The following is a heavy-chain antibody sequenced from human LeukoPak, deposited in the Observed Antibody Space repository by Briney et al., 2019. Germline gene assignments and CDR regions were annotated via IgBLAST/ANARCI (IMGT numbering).Heavy chain of an antibody. CDR1: GYTFTSYG. J-gene: IGHJ4*02. Sequence: ASVKVSCKASGYTFTSYGISWVRQAPGQGLEWMGWISAYNGNTNYAQKLQGRVTMTTDTSTSTAYMELGSLRSDDTAVYYCARGKITMIVDGSFDYWGQGTLVTVSS. CDR2: ISAYNGNT. D-gene: IGHD3-22*01. V-gene: IGHV1-18*01. CDR3: ARGKITMIVDGSFDY.